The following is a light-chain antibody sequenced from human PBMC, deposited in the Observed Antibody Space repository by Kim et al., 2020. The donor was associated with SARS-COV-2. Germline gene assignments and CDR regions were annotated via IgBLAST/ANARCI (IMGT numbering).Light chain of an antibody. V-gene: IGKV3D-15*01. CDR1: KSVSTN. Sequence: LAQADSAPPHRRARKSVSTNLAWYQKKPGQAPMLLISGAAIRATGIPARFRVSGSGPECTPTISSLQSEDFAVYYCQQYNNLITFGQGTRMEIK. J-gene: IGKJ5*01. CDR2: GAA. CDR3: QQYNNLIT.